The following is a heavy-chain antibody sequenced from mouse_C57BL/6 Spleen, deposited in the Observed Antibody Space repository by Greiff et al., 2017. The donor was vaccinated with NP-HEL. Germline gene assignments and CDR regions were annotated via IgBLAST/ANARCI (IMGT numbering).Heavy chain of an antibody. Sequence: EVQLQQSGPELVKPGASVKISCKASGYSFTGYYMNWVKQSPEKSLEWIGEINPSTGGTTYNQKFKAKATLTVDKSSSTAYMKLKSLTSEDSAVYYCARASLSSWFAYWGQGTLVTVSA. J-gene: IGHJ3*01. D-gene: IGHD6-1*01. CDR3: ARASLSSWFAY. V-gene: IGHV1-42*01. CDR2: INPSTGGT. CDR1: GYSFTGYY.